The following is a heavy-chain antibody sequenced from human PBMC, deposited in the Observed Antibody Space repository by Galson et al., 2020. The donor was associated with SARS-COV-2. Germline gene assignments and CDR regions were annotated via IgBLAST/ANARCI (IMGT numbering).Heavy chain of an antibody. Sequence: SETLSLTCAVYGGSFSGYYWSWIRQPPGKGLEWIGEINHSGSTNYNPSLKSRVTISVDTSKNQFSLKLSSVTAADTAVYYCARVPVTTPSGGNFDYWGQGTLVTVSS. D-gene: IGHD4-17*01. V-gene: IGHV4-34*01. CDR1: GGSFSGYY. CDR2: INHSGST. CDR3: ARVPVTTPSGGNFDY. J-gene: IGHJ4*02.